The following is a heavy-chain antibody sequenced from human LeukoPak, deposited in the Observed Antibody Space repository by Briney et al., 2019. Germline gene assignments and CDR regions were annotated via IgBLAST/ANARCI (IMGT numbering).Heavy chain of an antibody. CDR1: GFTFSSYA. D-gene: IGHD6-19*01. CDR2: ISYDGSNK. V-gene: IGHV3-30-3*01. J-gene: IGHJ4*02. Sequence: PGGSLRLSCAASGFTFSSYAMHWVRQAPGKGLEWVAVISYDGSNKYYADSVKGRFTISRDNSKNTLYLQMNSLRAQDTAVYYCARDLLPQWLVMGSGYRNRYSCLDYWGQGILVTVSS. CDR3: ARDLLPQWLVMGSGYRNRYSCLDY.